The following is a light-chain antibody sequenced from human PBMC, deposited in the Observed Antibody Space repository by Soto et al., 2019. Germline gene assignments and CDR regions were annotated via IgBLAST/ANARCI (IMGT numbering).Light chain of an antibody. V-gene: IGKV3-20*01. Sequence: EIVLTQTPGTLSLSPGERATLYCRASQSVTSTYLAWYQQKPGKAPRLLIYGASTRATGIPDRFSGSGSGTDVTLTISRLEPEDLAVYYCQQYGSSPPLSFGGGTKVEIK. J-gene: IGKJ4*01. CDR3: QQYGSSPPLS. CDR1: QSVTSTY. CDR2: GAS.